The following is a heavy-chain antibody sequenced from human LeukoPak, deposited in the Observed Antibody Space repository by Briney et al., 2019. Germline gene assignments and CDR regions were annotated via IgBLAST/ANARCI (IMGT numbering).Heavy chain of an antibody. V-gene: IGHV3-74*01. CDR3: ARDTTPFGYSYDS. Sequence: GGSLTLSCAASGFTFNYCWMHWFRQAPGKGLVWVSRVTHDGSGTSYADSVKGRFTISRDNAKNTLYLEINSLRPEDTAVYYCARDTTPFGYSYDSWGQGTLVTVSS. CDR2: VTHDGSGT. J-gene: IGHJ4*02. CDR1: GFTFNYCW. D-gene: IGHD5-18*01.